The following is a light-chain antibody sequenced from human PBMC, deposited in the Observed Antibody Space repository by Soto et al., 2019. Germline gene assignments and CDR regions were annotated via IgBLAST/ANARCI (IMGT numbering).Light chain of an antibody. V-gene: IGKV3-11*01. CDR1: QSVGSY. Sequence: DIVLTQSPDTLSLSPGESATLSCRASQSVGSYLAWYQQKTGQAPRILIYAKSNRATGIPGRFSGSGSGTDFNLTISRLEPEDFAVYYCQQRTNWLFTFGPGTKVDIK. J-gene: IGKJ3*01. CDR3: QQRTNWLFT. CDR2: AKS.